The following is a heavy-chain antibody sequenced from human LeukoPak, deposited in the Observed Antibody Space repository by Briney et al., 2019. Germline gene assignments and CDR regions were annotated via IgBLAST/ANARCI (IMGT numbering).Heavy chain of an antibody. CDR1: GGSISSYY. V-gene: IGHV4-59*01. CDR2: IYYSGST. J-gene: IGHJ4*02. D-gene: IGHD5-24*01. CDR3: ARGDGYNFRSDY. Sequence: SETLSPTCTVSGGSISSYYWSWIRQPPGKGLEWIGYIYYSGSTNYNPSLKSRVTISVDTSKNQFSLKLSSVTAADTAVYYCARGDGYNFRSDYWGQGTLVTVSS.